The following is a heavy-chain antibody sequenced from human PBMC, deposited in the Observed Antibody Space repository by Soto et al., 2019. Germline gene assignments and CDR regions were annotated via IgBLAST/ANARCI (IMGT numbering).Heavy chain of an antibody. CDR3: ARSGSVPYYYYGLDV. CDR1: GYTFSRSG. J-gene: IGHJ6*02. D-gene: IGHD1-26*01. V-gene: IGHV1-18*01. CDR2: ISTYNGDA. Sequence: QVQLVQSGAEVRKPGASVKVSCKTSGYTFSRSGISWVRQAPGQGLEWMGWISTYNGDANYAQKLQGSVTMTTATSTSTAFMELGSLTSDDTAVYYCARSGSVPYYYYGLDVWGQGTTVTVSS.